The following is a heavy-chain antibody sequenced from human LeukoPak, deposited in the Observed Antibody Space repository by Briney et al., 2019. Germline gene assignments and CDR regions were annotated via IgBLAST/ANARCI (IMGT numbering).Heavy chain of an antibody. CDR1: GVTFSSYA. J-gene: IGHJ5*02. V-gene: IGHV3-23*01. Sequence: GVSLRLSCAASGVTFSSYAMSWVCQGPGKGLEWVSAIGGSGGSTYYADSVKGRFAISRDNSKNTLYLQMNSLRAEDTAVYYCAKDRVAVARRGFDPWGQGTLVTVSS. CDR3: AKDRVAVARRGFDP. D-gene: IGHD6-19*01. CDR2: IGGSGGST.